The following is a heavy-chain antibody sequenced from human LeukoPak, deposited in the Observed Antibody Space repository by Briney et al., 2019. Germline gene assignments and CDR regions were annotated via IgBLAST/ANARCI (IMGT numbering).Heavy chain of an antibody. CDR1: GYTFTGYY. CDR3: ARDPSHKNEEIY. Sequence: ASVKVSCKASGYTFTGYYLHWVRQAPGQGLEWMGWISPNSGGTNYAQKFQDRVTMTRDTSIDTVYMELSRLTSDDTAVYYCARDPSHKNEEIYWGQGTLVAVSS. CDR2: ISPNSGGT. V-gene: IGHV1-2*02. J-gene: IGHJ4*02.